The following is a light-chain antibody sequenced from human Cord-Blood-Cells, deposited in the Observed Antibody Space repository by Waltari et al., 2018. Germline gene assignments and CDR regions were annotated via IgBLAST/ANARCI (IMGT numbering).Light chain of an antibody. J-gene: IGKJ5*01. CDR2: DVS. CDR3: QQRSNWPIT. V-gene: IGKV3-11*01. Sequence: EIVLTQSPATLSLSPGETATLSCRASQSVSSYVAWYQQKPGQAPRLLIYDVSKRATGIPSRFSGSGSGTDFTLTISSLEPEDFAVYYCQQRSNWPITFGQGTRLEIK. CDR1: QSVSSY.